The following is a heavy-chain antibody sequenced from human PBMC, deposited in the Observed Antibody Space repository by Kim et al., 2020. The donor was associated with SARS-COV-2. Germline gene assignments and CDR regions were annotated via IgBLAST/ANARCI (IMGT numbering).Heavy chain of an antibody. CDR2: T. D-gene: IGHD4-17*01. CDR3: ARDSSYGAFDY. Sequence: TNYHPSLKSRVTISVDTSKNQFSLKLSSVTAADTAVYYCARDSSYGAFDYWGQGTLVTVSS. V-gene: IGHV4-59*01. J-gene: IGHJ4*02.